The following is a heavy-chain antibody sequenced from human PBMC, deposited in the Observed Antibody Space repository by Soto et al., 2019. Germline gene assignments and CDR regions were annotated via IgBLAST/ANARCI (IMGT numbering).Heavy chain of an antibody. Sequence: ALLKVSCEASGGTFRSYAMSWARQDPGQGLEWMGGLMPIFGTANYAETWTGRVTMTADECTSTGSMELRSLRSEDTAVYYCATDVGAASYESALYYFDYWGQGTLVTVSS. D-gene: IGHD5-12*01. CDR3: ATDVGAASYESALYYFDY. CDR2: LMPIFGTA. V-gene: IGHV1-69*13. J-gene: IGHJ4*02. CDR1: GGTFRSYA.